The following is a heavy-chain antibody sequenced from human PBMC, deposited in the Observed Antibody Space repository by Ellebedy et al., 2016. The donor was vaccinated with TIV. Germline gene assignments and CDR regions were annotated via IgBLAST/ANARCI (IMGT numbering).Heavy chain of an antibody. V-gene: IGHV3-23*01. Sequence: GESLKISXAASGFTFSSYAMSWVRRAPGKGLEWVSAVSGDGGRTYYADSVKGRFTISRDNAKNTLYLQMNSLRPEDTAIYYCARTWQLPDYFDSWGQGTLVTVSS. CDR1: GFTFSSYA. CDR2: VSGDGGRT. CDR3: ARTWQLPDYFDS. J-gene: IGHJ4*02. D-gene: IGHD4-23*01.